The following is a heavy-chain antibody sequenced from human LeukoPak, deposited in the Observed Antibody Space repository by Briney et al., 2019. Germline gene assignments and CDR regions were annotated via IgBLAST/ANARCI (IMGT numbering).Heavy chain of an antibody. CDR1: GYTFTGYY. D-gene: IGHD2-2*02. J-gene: IGHJ4*02. CDR2: INPHSGGT. Sequence: ASVKVSCKASGYTFTGYYMHWVRQAPGQGLEWMGWINPHSGGTNYAQKFQGRVTMTRDTPISTAYMELSRLRSDDTAVYYCARDGSGYCSSTSCYTLHTFDYWGQGTLVTVSS. CDR3: ARDGSGYCSSTSCYTLHTFDY. V-gene: IGHV1-2*02.